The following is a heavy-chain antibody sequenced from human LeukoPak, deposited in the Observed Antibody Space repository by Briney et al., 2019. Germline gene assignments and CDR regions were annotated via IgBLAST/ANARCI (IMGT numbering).Heavy chain of an antibody. D-gene: IGHD3-22*01. CDR1: GFTFSSYS. CDR3: ANSVYLRYYESTGFDY. CDR2: ISGGGDLT. V-gene: IGHV3-23*01. Sequence: PGGSLRLSCVASGFTFSSYSMTWVRQAPGKGLEGVSVISGGGDLTYYADSVKGRFTISRDNSKNTLFLQMSSLRAEDTAVYYCANSVYLRYYESTGFDYWGQGALVTVSS. J-gene: IGHJ4*02.